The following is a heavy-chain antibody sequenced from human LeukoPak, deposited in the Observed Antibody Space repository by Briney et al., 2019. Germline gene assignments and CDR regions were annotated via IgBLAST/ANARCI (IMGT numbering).Heavy chain of an antibody. CDR2: TNSGGTST. J-gene: IGHJ4*02. CDR1: GFPFSDFS. D-gene: IGHD2-8*01. CDR3: AKQSYARSLGE. V-gene: IGHV3-23*01. Sequence: QPGGSLRLSCATSGFPFSDFSMSWVRQAPGKGLEWISTTNSGGTSTYYAESVKGRFTISRDNSKNTLYLQMSSLRVEDTAVYYCAKQSYARSLGEGGPGTLVSVPS.